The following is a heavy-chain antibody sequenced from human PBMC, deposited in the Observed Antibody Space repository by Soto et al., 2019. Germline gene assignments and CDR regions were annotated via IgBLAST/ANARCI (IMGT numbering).Heavy chain of an antibody. J-gene: IGHJ6*02. CDR3: AKGAYSSGWYRAPMDV. D-gene: IGHD6-19*01. CDR2: ISGSGGST. V-gene: IGHV3-23*01. CDR1: GFTFSSYA. Sequence: RLSCAASGFTFSSYAMSWARQAPGKGLEWVSAISGSGGSTYYADSVKGRFTISRDNSKNTLYLQMNSLRAEDTAVYYCAKGAYSSGWYRAPMDVWGQGTTVTVSS.